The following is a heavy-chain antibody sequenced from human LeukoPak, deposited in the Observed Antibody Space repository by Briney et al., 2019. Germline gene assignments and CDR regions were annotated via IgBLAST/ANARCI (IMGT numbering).Heavy chain of an antibody. CDR3: AGHHPRNTVDF. J-gene: IGHJ4*02. CDR1: GXSISSXX. D-gene: IGHD2-8*02. CDR2: ISDIGSI. V-gene: IGHV4-59*08. Sequence: PSETLSLTCTVSGXSISSXXWSWIRQPXXXXXXXIAYISDIGSINYNPSLKSRVTISLDTSKNQFSLKLSSVTAADTAVYYCAGHHPRNTVDFWGQGTLVTVSS.